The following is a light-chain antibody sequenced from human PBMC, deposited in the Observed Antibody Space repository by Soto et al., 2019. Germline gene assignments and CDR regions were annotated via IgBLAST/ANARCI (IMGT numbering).Light chain of an antibody. CDR1: SSDVGRFNY. Sequence: QSALTQPASVSASPGQSITISCTGTSSDVGRFNYVSWYQQYPGTVPKLIIYDVVKRPSGISNRFSGSKSGNTASLTISGLQAEDEADYYCTSYATVSTLYVFGTGTKLTVL. J-gene: IGLJ1*01. CDR3: TSYATVSTLYV. CDR2: DVV. V-gene: IGLV2-14*03.